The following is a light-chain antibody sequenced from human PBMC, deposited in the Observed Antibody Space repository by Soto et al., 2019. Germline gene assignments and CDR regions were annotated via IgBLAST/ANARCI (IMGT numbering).Light chain of an antibody. CDR1: SSNIVAGYD. V-gene: IGLV1-40*01. J-gene: IGLJ3*02. CDR2: GNS. CDR3: QYYDSGRSGV. Sequence: QSVLTQPPSVSGAPGQRVTISCTGSSSNIVAGYDVHWYQQLPGTAPKLLIYGNSNRPSGVPDRFSGSKSGTSASLAITGLQAEDEADYYCQYYDSGRSGVVGGGTKLTVL.